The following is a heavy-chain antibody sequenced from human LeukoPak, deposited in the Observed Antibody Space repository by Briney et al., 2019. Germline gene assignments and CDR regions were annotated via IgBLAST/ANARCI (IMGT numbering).Heavy chain of an antibody. V-gene: IGHV3-21*01. CDR1: SFTFSSST. Sequence: PGGSLRLSCAASSFTFSSSTMNWVRQAPGKGLEWVSSISSSSSYINYADSVKGRFTISRDNAKNSLYLQMNSLRAEGTAVYYCAREYNSPNRFDYWGQGTLVTVSS. CDR3: AREYNSPNRFDY. J-gene: IGHJ4*02. CDR2: ISSSSSYI. D-gene: IGHD1-20*01.